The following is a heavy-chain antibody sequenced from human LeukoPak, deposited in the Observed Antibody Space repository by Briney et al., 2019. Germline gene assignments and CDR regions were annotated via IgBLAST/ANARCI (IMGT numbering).Heavy chain of an antibody. CDR1: GGSISSSSYY. Sequence: SETLSLTCTVSGGSISSSSYYWGWIRQPPGKGLEWIGSIYYSGSTNYNPSLKSRATISVDTSKNQFSLKLSSVTAADTAVYYCARVGSSGYSDAFDIWGQGTMVTVSS. D-gene: IGHD3-22*01. V-gene: IGHV4-39*07. CDR3: ARVGSSGYSDAFDI. CDR2: IYYSGST. J-gene: IGHJ3*02.